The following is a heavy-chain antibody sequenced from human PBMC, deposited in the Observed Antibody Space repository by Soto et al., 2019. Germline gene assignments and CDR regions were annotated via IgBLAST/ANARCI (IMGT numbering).Heavy chain of an antibody. Sequence: GGSLRLSCAASGFTFSSYVMSWVRQAPGKGLEWVSGISVSGGSTYYADSVKGRFTISRDNSKNTLYVQMNSLRAEDAAVYYCAKGASSGSFDYWGQGSLVTVSS. D-gene: IGHD6-6*01. J-gene: IGHJ4*02. CDR3: AKGASSGSFDY. V-gene: IGHV3-23*01. CDR1: GFTFSSYV. CDR2: ISVSGGST.